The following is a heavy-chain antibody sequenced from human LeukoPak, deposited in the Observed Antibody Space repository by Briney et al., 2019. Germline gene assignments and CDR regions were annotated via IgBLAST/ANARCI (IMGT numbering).Heavy chain of an antibody. J-gene: IGHJ4*02. CDR2: INPYSGGT. CDR3: ARVSVADLDY. D-gene: IGHD6-19*01. V-gene: IGHV1-2*02. Sequence: ASVKVVCKASGYTFTGYYMHWVRQAPGQGLEWMGWINPYSGGTNYSQKFQGRVTMTRDTSISTAYMELSRLRSDDTAVYYCARVSVADLDYWGQGTLVTVSS. CDR1: GYTFTGYY.